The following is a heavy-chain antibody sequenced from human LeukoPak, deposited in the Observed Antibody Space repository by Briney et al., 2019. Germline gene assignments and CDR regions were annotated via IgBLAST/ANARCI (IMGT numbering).Heavy chain of an antibody. Sequence: PSETLSLTCTVSGGSVSTSSYYWGWIRQPPGRGLEWIGSIYYSGNTYYNPSLKSRVTISVDTSKNQFSLKLSSVTAADTAVYYCARLNCSSTSCYTGGWFDPWGQGTLVTVSS. CDR3: ARLNCSSTSCYTGGWFDP. CDR1: GGSVSTSSYY. CDR2: IYYSGNT. D-gene: IGHD2-2*02. J-gene: IGHJ5*02. V-gene: IGHV4-39*07.